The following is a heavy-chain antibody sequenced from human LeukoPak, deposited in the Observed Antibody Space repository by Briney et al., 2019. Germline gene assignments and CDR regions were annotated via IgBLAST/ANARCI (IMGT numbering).Heavy chain of an antibody. CDR2: IYYSGST. CDR1: GGSISSYY. Sequence: PSETLSLTCTVSGGSISSYYWGWIRQPPGKGLEWIGSIYYSGSTYYNPSLKSRVTISVDTSKNQFSLKLSSVTAADTAVYYCARSPLVYDFWSGYPAPSFDYWGQGTLVTVSS. D-gene: IGHD3-3*01. J-gene: IGHJ4*02. V-gene: IGHV4-39*01. CDR3: ARSPLVYDFWSGYPAPSFDY.